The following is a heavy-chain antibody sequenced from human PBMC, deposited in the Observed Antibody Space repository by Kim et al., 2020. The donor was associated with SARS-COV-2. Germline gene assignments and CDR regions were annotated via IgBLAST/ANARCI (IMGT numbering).Heavy chain of an antibody. CDR3: ASPGITGTFLYFQH. CDR2: ISSSSSYI. Sequence: GGSLRLSCAASGFTFSSYSMNWVRQAPGKGLEWVSSISSSSSYIYYADSVKGRFTISRDNAKNSLYLQMNSLRAEDTAVYYCASPGITGTFLYFQHWGQGTLVTVSS. J-gene: IGHJ1*01. V-gene: IGHV3-21*01. CDR1: GFTFSSYS. D-gene: IGHD1-7*01.